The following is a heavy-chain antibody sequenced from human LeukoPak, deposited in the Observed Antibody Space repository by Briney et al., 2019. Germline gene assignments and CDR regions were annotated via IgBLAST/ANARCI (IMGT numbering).Heavy chain of an antibody. CDR1: GASISSYY. D-gene: IGHD5-18*01. CDR3: ARSGYSYGADAFDI. V-gene: IGHV4-4*07. Sequence: SETLSLTCTVSGASISSYYWSWIRQSAGKGLEWIGLIYTSGTTNYNPSLKSRVTISVDTSKKKFSLKLSSVTAADTAVYYCARSGYSYGADAFDIWGQGTMVTVSS. J-gene: IGHJ3*02. CDR2: IYTSGTT.